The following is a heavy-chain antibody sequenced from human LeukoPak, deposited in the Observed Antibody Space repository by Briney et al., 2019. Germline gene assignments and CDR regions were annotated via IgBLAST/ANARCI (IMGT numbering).Heavy chain of an antibody. CDR3: ARMHYVWGSYRLYDY. D-gene: IGHD3-16*02. CDR2: ISAYNGNT. Sequence: ASVKVSCKASGYTFTSYGISWVRQAPGQGLEWMGWISAYNGNTNYAQKLQGRVTMTTDTSTSTAYMGLRSLRAEDTAVYYCARMHYVWGSYRLYDYWGQGTLVTVSS. CDR1: GYTFTSYG. V-gene: IGHV1-18*01. J-gene: IGHJ4*02.